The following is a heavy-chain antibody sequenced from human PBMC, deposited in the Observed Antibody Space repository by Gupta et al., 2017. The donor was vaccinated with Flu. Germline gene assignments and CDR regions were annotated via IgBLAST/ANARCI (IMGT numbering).Heavy chain of an antibody. D-gene: IGHD3-10*01. CDR3: LGKKTSQLYYYGPGIDVY. V-gene: IGHV4-61*02. CDR1: GGSISSGNYY. Sequence: QVQLQESGPGLVKPSQTLSLTCTVSGGSISSGNYYWSWIRQPAGKGLEWIGRVYTNGDTNYNPSLKSRVTMSVDTSKNQFSLKLSSVTAADTAVYYCLGKKTSQLYYYGPGIDVYWGQGTLVTVSS. J-gene: IGHJ4*02. CDR2: VYTNGDT.